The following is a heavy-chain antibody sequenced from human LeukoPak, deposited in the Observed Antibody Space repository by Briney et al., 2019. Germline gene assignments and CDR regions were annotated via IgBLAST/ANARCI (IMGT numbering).Heavy chain of an antibody. CDR2: INPNSGGT. J-gene: IGHJ4*02. Sequence: ASVKVSCKASGYTFTSYGFSWVRQAPGQGLEWMGWINPNSGGTNYAQKFQGRVTMTRDTSISTAYMELSRLRSDDTAVYYCARAKQLVFSVFDYWGQGTLVTVSS. CDR1: GYTFTSYG. V-gene: IGHV1-2*02. D-gene: IGHD6-13*01. CDR3: ARAKQLVFSVFDY.